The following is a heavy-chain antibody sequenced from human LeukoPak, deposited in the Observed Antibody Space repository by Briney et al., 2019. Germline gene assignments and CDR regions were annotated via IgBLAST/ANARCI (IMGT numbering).Heavy chain of an antibody. D-gene: IGHD4-11*01. V-gene: IGHV4-39*01. CDR2: IYYRGNT. CDR3: ARLQTTSRPGHYYYGMDV. Sequence: SETLSLTCTVSGGSISSSDYYWGWIRQPPGKGLEWIASIYYRGNTYYNPSLKSRVTISIDTSKNQFSLKVTSVTAADRAMYYCARLQTTSRPGHYYYGMDVWGQGTTVTVSS. J-gene: IGHJ6*02. CDR1: GGSISSSDYY.